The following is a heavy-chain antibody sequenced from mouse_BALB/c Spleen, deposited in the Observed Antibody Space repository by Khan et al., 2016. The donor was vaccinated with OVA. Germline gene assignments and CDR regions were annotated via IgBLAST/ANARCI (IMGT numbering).Heavy chain of an antibody. CDR3: ARIKKIVATYFDY. Sequence: VQLQQSGAELVKAGASVKMSCKASGYTFTSYWMHWVKQRLGQGLEWFAETNPTNGRTYYNEKFKSKATLTVDKSSSTAYMLLSGPTFEDSAVYYCARIKKIVATYFDYGSQGTTLTVSS. CDR1: GYTFTSYW. D-gene: IGHD1-1*01. J-gene: IGHJ2*01. CDR2: TNPTNGRT. V-gene: IGHV1S81*02.